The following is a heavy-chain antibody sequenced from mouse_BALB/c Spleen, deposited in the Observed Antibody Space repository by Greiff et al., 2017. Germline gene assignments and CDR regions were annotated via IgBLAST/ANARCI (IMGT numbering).Heavy chain of an antibody. Sequence: QVQLKESGPGLVAPSQSLSITCTVSGFSLTSYGVHWVRQPPGKGLEWLGVIWAGGSTNYNSALMSRLSISKDNSKSQVFLKMNSLQTDDTAMYYCATLPPFYYAMDYWGQGTSVTVSS. CDR2: IWAGGST. CDR1: GFSLTSYG. V-gene: IGHV2-9*02. CDR3: ATLPPFYYAMDY. D-gene: IGHD5-5*01. J-gene: IGHJ4*01.